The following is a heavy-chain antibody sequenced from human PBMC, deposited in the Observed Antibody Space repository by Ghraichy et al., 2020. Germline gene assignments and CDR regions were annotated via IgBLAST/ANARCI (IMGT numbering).Heavy chain of an antibody. D-gene: IGHD1-20*01. J-gene: IGHJ6*03. V-gene: IGHV4-34*01. CDR1: GGSFSGYY. CDR3: APRITPDYYYYYMDV. CDR2: INHSGST. Sequence: TLSLTCAVYGGSFSGYYWSWIRQPPGKGLEWIGEINHSGSTNYNPSLKSRVTISVDTSKNQFSLKLSSVTAADTAVYYCAPRITPDYYYYYMDVWGKGTTVTVSS.